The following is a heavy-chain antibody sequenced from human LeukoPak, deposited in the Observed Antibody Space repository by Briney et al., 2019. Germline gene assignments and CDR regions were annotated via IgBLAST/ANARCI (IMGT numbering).Heavy chain of an antibody. J-gene: IGHJ4*02. CDR3: AKTGTEEGYGIYFDH. CDR1: GFSFSSYV. D-gene: IGHD5-24*01. V-gene: IGHV3-23*01. Sequence: GGSLRLSCAASGFSFSSYVMSWVRQAPGKGLEWVSTVSASGRATYYADSVKGRFTVSRDNSKNTVLLQMSSLRAEDTAVYYCAKTGTEEGYGIYFDHWGQGTLVTVSS. CDR2: VSASGRAT.